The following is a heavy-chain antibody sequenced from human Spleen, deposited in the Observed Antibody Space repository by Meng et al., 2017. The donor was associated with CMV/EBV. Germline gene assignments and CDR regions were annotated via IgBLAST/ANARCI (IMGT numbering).Heavy chain of an antibody. CDR1: GYSISSGYY. Sequence: GGSLRLSCTVSGYSISSGYYWGWIRQPPGKGLEWVSYISNSGSAKYYADSLRGRFTISRDNAKNSLYLQMNSLRADDTAVYYCARSLFDSNDPFDYWGQGTVVTVSS. J-gene: IGHJ4*02. CDR2: ISNSGSAK. D-gene: IGHD3-22*01. CDR3: ARSLFDSNDPFDY. V-gene: IGHV3-11*04.